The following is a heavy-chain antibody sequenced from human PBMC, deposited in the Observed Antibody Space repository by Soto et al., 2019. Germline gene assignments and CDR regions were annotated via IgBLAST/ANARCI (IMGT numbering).Heavy chain of an antibody. D-gene: IGHD6-19*01. Sequence: PSETLSLTCAVYGGSFIGYYWSWIRQPPGKGLEWIGEINHSGSTNYNPSLKSRVTISVDTSKNQFSLKLSSVTATDTAVYYCARVTEAVAGSYNWFDPWGQGTLVTVSS. CDR3: ARVTEAVAGSYNWFDP. CDR2: INHSGST. J-gene: IGHJ5*02. V-gene: IGHV4-34*01. CDR1: GGSFIGYY.